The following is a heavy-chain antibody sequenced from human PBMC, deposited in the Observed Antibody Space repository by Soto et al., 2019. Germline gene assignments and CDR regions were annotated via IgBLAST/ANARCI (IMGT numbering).Heavy chain of an antibody. J-gene: IGHJ3*02. Sequence: PSETLSLTCTVSGGSIGSYYWSWIRQPPGKGLEWIGYIYYTGDTDYNPSLKSRVSISIDPSKNQFSLKLSSVTVADTGVYYCERTIGITVFGVTISGDFDIWGQGTLVTVS. CDR3: ERTIGITVFGVTISGDFDI. D-gene: IGHD3-3*01. V-gene: IGHV4-59*12. CDR2: IYYTGDT. CDR1: GGSIGSYY.